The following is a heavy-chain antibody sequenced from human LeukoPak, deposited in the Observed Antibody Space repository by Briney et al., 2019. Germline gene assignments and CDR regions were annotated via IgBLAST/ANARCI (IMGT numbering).Heavy chain of an antibody. Sequence: PGGSLRLSCAASGFTFSSYAMSWVRQAPGKGLEWVSAISGSGGSTYYADSVKGRFTISRDNSKNTLYLQMNSLRAEDTAVYYCAKESSYYDILTGYYSRGFDYWGQGTLVTVSS. CDR2: ISGSGGST. D-gene: IGHD3-9*01. CDR3: AKESSYYDILTGYYSRGFDY. CDR1: GFTFSSYA. V-gene: IGHV3-23*01. J-gene: IGHJ4*02.